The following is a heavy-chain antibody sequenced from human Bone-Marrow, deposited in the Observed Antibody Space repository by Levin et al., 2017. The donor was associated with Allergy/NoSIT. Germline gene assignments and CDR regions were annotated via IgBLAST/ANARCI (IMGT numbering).Heavy chain of an antibody. CDR2: ISYDGSNK. CDR3: ARNGYSSSRDAFDI. D-gene: IGHD6-13*01. J-gene: IGHJ3*02. CDR1: GFTFSSYA. V-gene: IGHV3-30-3*01. Sequence: LSLTCAASGFTFSSYAMHWVRQAPGKGLEWVAVISYDGSNKYYADSVKGRFTISRDNSKNTLYLQMNSLRAEDTAVYYCARNGYSSSRDAFDIWGQGTMVTVSS.